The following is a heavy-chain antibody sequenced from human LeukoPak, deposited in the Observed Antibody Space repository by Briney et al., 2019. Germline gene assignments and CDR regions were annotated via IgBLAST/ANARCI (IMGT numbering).Heavy chain of an antibody. J-gene: IGHJ4*02. D-gene: IGHD2-15*01. CDR3: ARRYCSGGSCYLYYFDY. V-gene: IGHV4-34*01. CDR2: INHSGST. Sequence: SETLSLTCAVYGGSLSGYYWSWIRQPPGKGLEWIGEINHSGSTNYNPSLKSRVTISVDTSKNQFSLKLSSVTAADTAVYYCARRYCSGGSCYLYYFDYWGQGTLVTVSS. CDR1: GGSLSGYY.